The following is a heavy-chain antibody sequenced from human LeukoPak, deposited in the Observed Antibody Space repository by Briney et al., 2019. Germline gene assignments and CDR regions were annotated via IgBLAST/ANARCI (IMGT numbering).Heavy chain of an antibody. CDR3: AKDIDILTGYYFY. J-gene: IGHJ4*02. Sequence: GGSLRLSCAASGFTFSDYYMSWIRQAPGKGLEWVSYISSSGSTIYYADSVKGRFTISRDNAKNSLYLQMNSLRAEDTAVYYCAKDIDILTGYYFYWGQGTLVTVPS. V-gene: IGHV3-11*04. D-gene: IGHD3-9*01. CDR2: ISSSGSTI. CDR1: GFTFSDYY.